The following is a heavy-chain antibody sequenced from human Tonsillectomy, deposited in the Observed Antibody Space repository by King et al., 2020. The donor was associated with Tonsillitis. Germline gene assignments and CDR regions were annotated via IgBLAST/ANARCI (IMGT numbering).Heavy chain of an antibody. CDR3: ARGYDYVWGSYRPYYMDV. Sequence: VQLVESGGGLVKPGGSLRLSCAASEFTFSSYTMNWVRQAPGKGLEWVSSISSSSTDLYHADSVEGRFTISRDNAKNSLFLQMNSLRAEDTAVYYCARGYDYVWGSYRPYYMDVWGKGTTVTVSS. CDR2: ISSSSTDL. D-gene: IGHD3-16*02. J-gene: IGHJ6*03. CDR1: EFTFSSYT. V-gene: IGHV3-21*01.